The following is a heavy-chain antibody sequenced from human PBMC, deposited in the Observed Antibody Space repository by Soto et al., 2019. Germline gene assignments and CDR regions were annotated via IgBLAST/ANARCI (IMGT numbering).Heavy chain of an antibody. Sequence: ASVKVSCKASGYTFTSYAMHWVRQAPGQRLEWMGWINAGNGNTKYSQKLKGRVTITRDTSASTAYMELSSLRSEDTAVYYCASLYCISTSCPPYYGMDVWGQGTTVTVSS. V-gene: IGHV1-3*01. D-gene: IGHD2-2*01. CDR3: ASLYCISTSCPPYYGMDV. J-gene: IGHJ6*02. CDR2: INAGNGNT. CDR1: GYTFTSYA.